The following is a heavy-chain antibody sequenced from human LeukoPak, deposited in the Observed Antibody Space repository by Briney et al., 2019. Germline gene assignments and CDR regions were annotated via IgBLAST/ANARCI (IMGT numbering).Heavy chain of an antibody. J-gene: IGHJ4*02. CDR1: GDSVSSNSAA. CDR2: TYYRSKWYN. Sequence: SQTLSLTCAISGDSVSSNSAAWNWIRQSPSKGLEWLGRTYYRSKWYNDYAVSVKSRITINPDTSKNQFSLQLNSVTPEDTAVCYSARGVRIVVVPAAIQGAFDYWGQGTLVTVSS. D-gene: IGHD2-2*02. V-gene: IGHV6-1*01. CDR3: ARGVRIVVVPAAIQGAFDY.